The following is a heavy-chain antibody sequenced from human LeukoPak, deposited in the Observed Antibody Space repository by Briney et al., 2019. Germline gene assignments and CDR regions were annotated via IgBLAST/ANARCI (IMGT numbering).Heavy chain of an antibody. J-gene: IGHJ4*02. Sequence: AGGSLRLSCAASGFTFSSYSLNWVRQAPGKGLEWVSFISSSSITIYYADSVKGRFTISRDNAEKSLYLQMNSLRAEDTAVYYCARDRGGSYSAIDYWAQGTLVTVSS. CDR1: GFTFSSYS. CDR2: ISSSSITI. CDR3: ARDRGGSYSAIDY. V-gene: IGHV3-48*04. D-gene: IGHD2-15*01.